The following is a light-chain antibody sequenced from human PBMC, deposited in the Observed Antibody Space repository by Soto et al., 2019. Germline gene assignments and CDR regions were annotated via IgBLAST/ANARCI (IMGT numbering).Light chain of an antibody. CDR2: NNS. CDR1: SSNIGAGYD. V-gene: IGLV1-40*01. J-gene: IGLJ2*01. Sequence: QAVVTQPPSVSGSPGQRVTISCAGSSSNIGAGYDVHWYQQLPGTAPKLLIYNNSNRPSGVPDRFSGSKSGTSASLAITGLQAEDEAEYYCQSYDSSLSNSVVFGGGTKLTVL. CDR3: QSYDSSLSNSVV.